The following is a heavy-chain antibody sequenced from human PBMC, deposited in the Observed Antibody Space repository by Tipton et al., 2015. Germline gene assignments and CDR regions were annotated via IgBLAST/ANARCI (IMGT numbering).Heavy chain of an antibody. CDR1: GLTLTTFD. J-gene: IGHJ6*02. D-gene: IGHD6-19*01. CDR3: AKEAVAGIVHSYHMDV. V-gene: IGHV3-23*01. CDR2: ITRSVISGFGGRT. Sequence: SLRLSCAASGLTLTTFDMSWVRQAPGKGLEWVSGITRSVISGFGGRTYYADSVRGRFTISRDNSKNTLDLQMNSLRPEDTALYYCAKEAVAGIVHSYHMDVWGQGTTVTVS.